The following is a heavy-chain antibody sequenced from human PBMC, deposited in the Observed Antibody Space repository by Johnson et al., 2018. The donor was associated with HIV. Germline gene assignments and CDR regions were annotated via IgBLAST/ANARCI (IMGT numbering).Heavy chain of an antibody. CDR1: GFTVSSNY. Sequence: VQLVESGGGLIQPGGSLRLSCVASGFTVSSNYMSWVRQAPGKGLEWVSVIYSGGSTYCADSVKGRFTISRDNSKNTLYLQMNSLRAEDTAVYYCARDSPPWGARGDIWGQGTMVTVSS. CDR3: ARDSPPWGARGDI. V-gene: IGHV3-53*01. CDR2: IYSGGST. D-gene: IGHD1-26*01. J-gene: IGHJ3*02.